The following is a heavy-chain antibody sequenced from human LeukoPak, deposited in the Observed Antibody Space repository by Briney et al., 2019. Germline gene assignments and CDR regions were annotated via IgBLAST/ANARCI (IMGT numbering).Heavy chain of an antibody. D-gene: IGHD5-24*01. CDR1: GGSFSGYY. V-gene: IGHV4-34*01. CDR2: INHSGST. J-gene: IGHJ5*02. CDR3: ARGSPRQRGAGMRCLHRSFWFDP. Sequence: PSETLSLTCAVYGGSFSGYYWSWIRQPPGKGLEWIGEINHSGSTNYNPSLKSRVTISVDTSKNQFSLKLSSVTAADTAVYYCARGSPRQRGAGMRCLHRSFWFDPWGQGTLVTVSS.